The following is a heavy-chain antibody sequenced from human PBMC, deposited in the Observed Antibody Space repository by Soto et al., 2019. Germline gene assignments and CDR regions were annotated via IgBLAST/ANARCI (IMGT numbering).Heavy chain of an antibody. V-gene: IGHV3-13*01. J-gene: IGHJ6*03. CDR1: GFTFSSYD. CDR2: IGTAGDT. CDR3: ARGVRPNYYYYMDV. Sequence: GGSLRLSCAASGFTFSSYDMHWVRQATGKGLEWVSAIGTAGDTYYPGSVKGRFTISRENAKNSLYLQMNSLRAGDTAVYYCARGVRPNYYYYMDVWGKGTTVTVSS.